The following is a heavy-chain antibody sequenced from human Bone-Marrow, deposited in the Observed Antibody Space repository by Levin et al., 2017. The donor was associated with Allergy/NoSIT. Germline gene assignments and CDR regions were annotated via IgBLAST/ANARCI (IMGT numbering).Heavy chain of an antibody. J-gene: IGHJ4*02. D-gene: IGHD6-19*01. Sequence: GGSLRLSCAASRFTFSSYAMSWVRQAPGKGLEWVSAISGSGGNTYYADSVKGRFTISRDNSKNTLYLQMNSLRAEDTAVYYCAKGREQWLVYFDYWGQGTLVTVSS. CDR3: AKGREQWLVYFDY. CDR2: ISGSGGNT. CDR1: RFTFSSYA. V-gene: IGHV3-23*01.